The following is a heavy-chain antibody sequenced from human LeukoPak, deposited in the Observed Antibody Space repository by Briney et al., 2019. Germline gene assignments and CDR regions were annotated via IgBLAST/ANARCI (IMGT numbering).Heavy chain of an antibody. CDR1: GFTYSSCV. CDR3: AKRHCSSTHCYAFDY. J-gene: IGHJ4*02. Sequence: PGGSLRLSCATSGFTYSSCVMAWVRQAPGEGLEWVSSISGGGGSTYYADSVKGRFTISRDNSMNTLYLQMNSLTAEDTAVYYCAKRHCSSTHCYAFDYWGQGTLVTVSS. V-gene: IGHV3-23*01. D-gene: IGHD2-2*01. CDR2: ISGGGGST.